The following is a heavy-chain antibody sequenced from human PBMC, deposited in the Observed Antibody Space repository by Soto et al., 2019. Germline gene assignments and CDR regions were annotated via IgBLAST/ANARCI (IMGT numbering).Heavy chain of an antibody. CDR3: TTVKRGGSYYSDY. CDR1: GFTFTSAW. V-gene: IGHV3-15*07. Sequence: EVQLVESGGGLVRPGESLSLSCAASGFTFTSAWINWVRQAPGKGLEWAGRIKSKTDGGTVDYGAPGKGRFTISRDDSKNTAYLQMNSLRNEDTAVYYCTTVKRGGSYYSDYLGQGTLITVSS. CDR2: IKSKTDGGTV. D-gene: IGHD1-26*01. J-gene: IGHJ4*02.